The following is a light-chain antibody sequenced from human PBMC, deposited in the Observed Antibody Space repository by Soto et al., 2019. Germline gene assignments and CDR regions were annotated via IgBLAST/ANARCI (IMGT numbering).Light chain of an antibody. CDR3: SSFTSSSTWV. V-gene: IGLV2-14*01. J-gene: IGLJ3*02. CDR2: EVN. CDR1: SSDVGGYNY. Sequence: QSALTQPASVSGSPGQSITISCTGTSSDVGGYNYVSWYQQLPGKAPKVMIYEVNNRPSGVSNRFSGSKSGKTASLTISGLQAEDEAHYYCSSFTSSSTWVFGGGTKLTVL.